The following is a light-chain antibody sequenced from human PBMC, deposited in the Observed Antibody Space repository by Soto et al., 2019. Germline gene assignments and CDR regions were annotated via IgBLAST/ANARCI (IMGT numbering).Light chain of an antibody. V-gene: IGLV3-21*04. Sequence: SYELTQPPSVSLAPGETARITCGGNNIEDNRVHWYQQKPGQAPVLVINYDRERPSGIPERFSGSNSGNTATLTISRVEDGDEDDYYCQVWDSSSVPSVVFGGGTKLTVL. CDR1: NIEDNR. CDR3: QVWDSSSVPSVV. J-gene: IGLJ2*01. CDR2: YDR.